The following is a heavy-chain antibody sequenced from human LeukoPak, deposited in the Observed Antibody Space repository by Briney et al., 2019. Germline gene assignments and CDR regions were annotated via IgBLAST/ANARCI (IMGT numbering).Heavy chain of an antibody. Sequence: PGGSLRLSCAASGFTFSSYAMHWVRQAPGKGLEWVAVISYDGSNKYYADSVKGRFTISRDNSKNTLYLQMNSLRAEDTAVYYCARQGSSWYFWSWFDPWGQGTLVTVSS. D-gene: IGHD6-13*01. CDR3: ARQGSSWYFWSWFDP. CDR2: ISYDGSNK. V-gene: IGHV3-30-3*01. J-gene: IGHJ5*02. CDR1: GFTFSSYA.